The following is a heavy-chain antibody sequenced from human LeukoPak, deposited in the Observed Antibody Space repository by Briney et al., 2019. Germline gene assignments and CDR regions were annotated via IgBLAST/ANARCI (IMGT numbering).Heavy chain of an antibody. CDR3: AKDSEGGTYYYDSSGYHQQTGFFDY. CDR1: GFTFDDYA. Sequence: GGSLRLSCAASGFTFDDYAMHWVRQAPGKGLEWVSGISWNSGSIGYADSVKGRFTISRDNAKNSLYLQMNSLRAEDTALYYCAKDSEGGTYYYDSSGYHQQTGFFDYWGQGTLVTVSS. J-gene: IGHJ4*02. CDR2: ISWNSGSI. V-gene: IGHV3-9*01. D-gene: IGHD3-22*01.